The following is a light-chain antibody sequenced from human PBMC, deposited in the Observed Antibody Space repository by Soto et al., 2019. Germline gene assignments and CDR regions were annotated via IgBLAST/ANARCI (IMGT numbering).Light chain of an antibody. Sequence: EIVLTQSPATLSLSPGERATLSCRASQSVSSYLAWYQQKPGQAPRLLIYDASNRATGIPARFSGSGSGTDLTLTISSLEPEDFAVYYCQQRSNWPLTFGGGTKVGIK. CDR2: DAS. CDR1: QSVSSY. J-gene: IGKJ4*01. CDR3: QQRSNWPLT. V-gene: IGKV3-11*01.